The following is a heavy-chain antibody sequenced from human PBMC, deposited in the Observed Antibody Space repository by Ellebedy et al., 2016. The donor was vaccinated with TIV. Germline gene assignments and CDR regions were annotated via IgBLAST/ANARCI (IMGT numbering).Heavy chain of an antibody. CDR1: GYPFTIYP. Sequence: PGGSLRLSCAASGYPFTIYPMSWVRQAPGKGLEWVSAVSPSGDFTVYADSVKVRFTMSRDNSKNKVYLQMNNLRAEDTAVYYCARDNPHSLWGQGALVTVSS. CDR3: ARDNPHSL. J-gene: IGHJ4*02. V-gene: IGHV3-23*01. CDR2: VSPSGDFT.